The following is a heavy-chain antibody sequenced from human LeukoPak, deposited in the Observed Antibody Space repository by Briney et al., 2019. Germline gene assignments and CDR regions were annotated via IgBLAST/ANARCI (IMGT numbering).Heavy chain of an antibody. CDR2: LNADGNST. V-gene: IGHV3-74*01. CDR3: AELGITMIGGV. CDR1: GFTFSIYW. Sequence: GGSLRLSCAASGFTFSIYWMHWVRQAPGKGLVWVSRLNADGNSTRYADSVKGRFTISRDNAKNTLYLQMNSLRAEDTAVYYCAELGITMIGGVWGKGTTVTISS. J-gene: IGHJ6*04. D-gene: IGHD3-10*02.